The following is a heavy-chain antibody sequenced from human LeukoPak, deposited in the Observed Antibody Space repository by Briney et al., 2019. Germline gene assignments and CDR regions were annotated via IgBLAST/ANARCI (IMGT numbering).Heavy chain of an antibody. D-gene: IGHD3-22*01. CDR1: GFTFSSYG. V-gene: IGHV3-23*01. Sequence: HPGGSLRLSCAASGFTFSSYGMSWVRQAPGKGLEWVSAISGSGGSTYYADSVKGRFTISRDNSKNTLYLQMNSLRAEDTAVYYCAKVQYYYDSSGYYYFDYWGQGTLVTVSS. J-gene: IGHJ4*02. CDR3: AKVQYYYDSSGYYYFDY. CDR2: ISGSGGST.